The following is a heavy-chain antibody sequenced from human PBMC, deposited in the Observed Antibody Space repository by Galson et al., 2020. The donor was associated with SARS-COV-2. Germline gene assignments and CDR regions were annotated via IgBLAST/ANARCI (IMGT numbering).Heavy chain of an antibody. CDR1: GFTFDDYA. Sequence: GGSLRLSCAASGFTFDDYAMHWVRQAPGKGLEWVSGISWNSGSIGYADSVKGRFTISRDNAKNSLYLQMNSLRAEDTALYYCATERGMGPSNWFDPWGQGTLVTVSS. D-gene: IGHD7-27*01. V-gene: IGHV3-9*01. CDR2: ISWNSGSI. J-gene: IGHJ5*02. CDR3: ATERGMGPSNWFDP.